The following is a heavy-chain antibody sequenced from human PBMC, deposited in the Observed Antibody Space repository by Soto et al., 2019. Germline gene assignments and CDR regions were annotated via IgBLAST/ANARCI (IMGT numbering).Heavy chain of an antibody. V-gene: IGHV1-69*13. CDR3: ASVVVVPAAMLYYYYGMDV. CDR1: GGTFSSYA. J-gene: IGHJ6*02. CDR2: IIPIFGTA. Sequence: SVKVSCKASGGTFSSYAISWVRQAPGQGLEWMGGIIPIFGTANYAQKFQGRVTITADESTSTAYMELSSLRSEDTAVYYCASVVVVPAAMLYYYYGMDVWGQGTTVTVSS. D-gene: IGHD2-2*01.